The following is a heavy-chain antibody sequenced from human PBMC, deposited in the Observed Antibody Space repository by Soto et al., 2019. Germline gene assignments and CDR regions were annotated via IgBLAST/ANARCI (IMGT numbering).Heavy chain of an antibody. J-gene: IGHJ4*02. CDR2: IYYSGST. V-gene: IGHV4-31*03. Sequence: QVQLQESGPGLVKPSQTLSLTCTVSGGSISTGGYYWTRIRQHPGKGLEWIGYIYYSGSTYYNPSLKSRVTISVDPSKNQFSLKLSSVTAADTAVYYCARGLSVTLFDNWGQGTLVTVSS. CDR1: GGSISTGGYY. CDR3: ARGLSVTLFDN. D-gene: IGHD4-17*01.